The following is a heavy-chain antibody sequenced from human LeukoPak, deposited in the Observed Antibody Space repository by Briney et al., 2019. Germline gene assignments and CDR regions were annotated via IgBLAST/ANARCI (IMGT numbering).Heavy chain of an antibody. CDR3: ARLRGDYYYGMDV. V-gene: IGHV1-2*02. CDR1: GYTFTGYY. J-gene: IGHJ6*02. D-gene: IGHD2-15*01. CDR2: INPNSGGT. Sequence: GASVKVSCKASGYTFTGYYMRWVRQAPGQGLEWMGWINPNSGGTNYAQKFQGRVTMTRDTSISTAYMELSRLRSDDTAVYYCARLRGDYYYGMDVWGQGTTVTVSS.